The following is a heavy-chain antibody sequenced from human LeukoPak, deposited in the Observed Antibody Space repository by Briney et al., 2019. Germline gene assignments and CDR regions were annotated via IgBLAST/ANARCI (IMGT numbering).Heavy chain of an antibody. D-gene: IGHD5-24*01. CDR3: AKDLGDGYKALNAFDI. J-gene: IGHJ3*02. CDR1: GFIFNDYY. Sequence: GGSLRLSCAASGFIFNDYYMSWIRQAPGKGLEWVSAISGSGGSTYYADSVKGRFTISRDNSKNTLYLQMNSLRAEDTAVYYCAKDLGDGYKALNAFDIWGQGTMVTVSS. V-gene: IGHV3-23*01. CDR2: ISGSGGST.